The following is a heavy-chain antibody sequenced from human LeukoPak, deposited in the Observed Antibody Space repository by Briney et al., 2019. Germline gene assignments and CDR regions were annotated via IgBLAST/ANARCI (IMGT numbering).Heavy chain of an antibody. D-gene: IGHD6-19*01. V-gene: IGHV3-30-3*01. CDR1: GFTFSSYA. CDR3: ARDLLSSGWYGSYYYYYYGMDV. J-gene: IGHJ6*02. CDR2: ISYDGSNK. Sequence: TGGSLRLSCAASGFTFSSYAMHWVRQAPGKGLEWVAVISYDGSNKYYADSVKGRLTISRDNSKNTLYLQMNSLRAEDTAVYYCARDLLSSGWYGSYYYYYYGMDVWGQGTTVTVSS.